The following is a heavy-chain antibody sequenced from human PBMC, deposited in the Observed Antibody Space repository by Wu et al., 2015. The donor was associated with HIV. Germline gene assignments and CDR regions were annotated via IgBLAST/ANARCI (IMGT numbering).Heavy chain of an antibody. CDR1: GYTLTDYF. J-gene: IGHJ3*01. CDR2: VNTNTGGT. Sequence: QVQLLQSGPEVKQPGASVKASCKASGYTLTDYFIHWVRQAPGQRLEWMGWVNTNTGGTKYAQKFQGRVTMTRDTSISTAYMELTSLRSDDTAIYYCARDELFRVDDSLDLWGQGTVVTVSS. D-gene: IGHD2-21*01. CDR3: ARDELFRVDDSLDL. V-gene: IGHV1-2*02.